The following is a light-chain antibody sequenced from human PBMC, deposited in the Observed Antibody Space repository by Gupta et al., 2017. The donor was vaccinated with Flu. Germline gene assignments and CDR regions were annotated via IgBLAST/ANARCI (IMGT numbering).Light chain of an antibody. V-gene: IGLV3-19*01. CDR1: SLRSYY. CDR3: NSRDSSGNHLDV. J-gene: IGLJ1*01. CDR2: GKD. Sequence: SSELTQDPAVSVALGQTVRITCQGDSLRSYYASWYQQKPGQAPVLVIYGKDNRPSGIPDRFPGSSSGNTASLTITGAQAEDEADYYCNSRDSSGNHLDVFGTGTKVTVL.